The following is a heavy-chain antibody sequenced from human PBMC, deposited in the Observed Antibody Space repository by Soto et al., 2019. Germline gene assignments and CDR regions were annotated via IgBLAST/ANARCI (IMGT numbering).Heavy chain of an antibody. D-gene: IGHD3-22*01. J-gene: IGHJ4*02. V-gene: IGHV3-23*01. CDR1: GFTFSSYA. Sequence: GGSLRLSCAASGFTFSSYAMSWVRQSPGKGLEWVSAISGSGGSTYYADSVKGRFTISRDNSKNTLYLQMNSLRAEDTAVYYCAKEKYYYDSSGYIDYWGQGTLVTVSS. CDR3: AKEKYYYDSSGYIDY. CDR2: ISGSGGST.